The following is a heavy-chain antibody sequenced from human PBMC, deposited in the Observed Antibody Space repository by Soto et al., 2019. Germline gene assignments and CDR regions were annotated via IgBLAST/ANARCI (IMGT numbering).Heavy chain of an antibody. J-gene: IGHJ4*02. CDR1: GFTFSNYA. CDR3: ARLDSTEFYFDY. D-gene: IGHD2-21*01. V-gene: IGHV3-23*01. CDR2: ISYSGVST. Sequence: VGSLRLSCAAYGFTFSNYAMTWVRQAPGRGLEWVSAISYSGVSTYYADSVKGRFTISRDNSKNTLYLQMNSLRVEDTAVYYCARLDSTEFYFDYWGQGTLVTVSS.